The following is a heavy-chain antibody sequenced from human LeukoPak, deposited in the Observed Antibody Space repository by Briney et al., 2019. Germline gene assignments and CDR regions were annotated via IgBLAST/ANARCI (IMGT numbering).Heavy chain of an antibody. Sequence: GVSLRRSCVGSGFTFRSHAMSWVRQAPEKGLEFVSGIYENGGTTYYADSVKGRFSISRDNSKNTLYLQMDSLRGEDTAVYYCAKDFRIGYSAHFDYWGQGALVTVSS. J-gene: IGHJ4*02. V-gene: IGHV3-23*01. CDR2: IYENGGTT. D-gene: IGHD2-21*01. CDR1: GFTFRSHA. CDR3: AKDFRIGYSAHFDY.